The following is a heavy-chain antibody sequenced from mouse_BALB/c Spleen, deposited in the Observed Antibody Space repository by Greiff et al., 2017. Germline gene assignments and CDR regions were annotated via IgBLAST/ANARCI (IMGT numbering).Heavy chain of an antibody. D-gene: IGHD1-1*01. CDR1: GFTFSDYY. V-gene: IGHV5-4*02. CDR2: ISDGGSYT. J-gene: IGHJ2*01. CDR3: ARDHYGALDY. Sequence: DVMLVESGGGLVKPGGSLKLSCAASGFTFSDYYMYWVRQTPEKRLEWVATISDGGSYTYYPDSVKGRFTISRDNAKNNLYLQMSSLKSEDTAMYYCARDHYGALDYWGQGTTLTVSS.